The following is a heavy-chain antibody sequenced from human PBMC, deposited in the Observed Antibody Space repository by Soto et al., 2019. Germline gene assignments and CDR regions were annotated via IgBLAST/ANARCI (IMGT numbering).Heavy chain of an antibody. D-gene: IGHD4-17*01. CDR2: ISGSGGST. Sequence: GGSLRLSCAASGFTFSSYAMSWVRQAPGKGLEWVSAISGSGGSTYYADSVKGRFTISRDNSKNTLYLQMNSLRAEDTAVYYCAKDSLLDYGDIYQFNWFDPWGQGTLVTVSS. V-gene: IGHV3-23*01. CDR1: GFTFSSYA. J-gene: IGHJ5*02. CDR3: AKDSLLDYGDIYQFNWFDP.